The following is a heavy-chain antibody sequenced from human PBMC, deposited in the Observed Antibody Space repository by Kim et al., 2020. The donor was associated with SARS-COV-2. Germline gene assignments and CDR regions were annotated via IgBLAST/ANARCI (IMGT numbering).Heavy chain of an antibody. CDR1: GFTFSSYS. CDR3: ARDRGAAGTWGLFDP. Sequence: GGSLRLSCAASGFTFSSYSMNWVRQATGKGLEWVSYISSSSSTIYYADSVKGRFTISRDNAKNSLYLQMNSLRDEDTAVYYCARDRGAAGTWGLFDPWGQGTMVTVSS. CDR2: ISSSSSTI. D-gene: IGHD6-13*01. V-gene: IGHV3-48*02. J-gene: IGHJ5*02.